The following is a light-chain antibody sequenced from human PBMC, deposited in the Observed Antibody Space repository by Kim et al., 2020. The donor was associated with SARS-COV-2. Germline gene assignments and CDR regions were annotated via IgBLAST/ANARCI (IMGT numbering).Light chain of an antibody. CDR1: QAIRRD. CDR3: LQYYEYPLT. Sequence: DIQMTQSPPSLSASVGDRVTITCRASQAIRRDLGWYQQKPGEAPKRLIYAASSLQRGVPFRFSGGGSGTDFTLTINSLQPEDFVTYFCLQYYEYPLTFGQGTKLEI. V-gene: IGKV1-17*01. CDR2: AAS. J-gene: IGKJ2*01.